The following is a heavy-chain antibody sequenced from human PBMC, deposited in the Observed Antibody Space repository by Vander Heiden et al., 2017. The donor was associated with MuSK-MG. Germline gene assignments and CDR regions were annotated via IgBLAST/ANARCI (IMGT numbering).Heavy chain of an antibody. CDR1: GFTFSSYA. D-gene: IGHD1-26*01. V-gene: IGHV3-23*01. Sequence: EVQLLESGGGLVQPGGSLRLSCAASGFTFSSYAMSWVRQAPGKGLEWVSAISGSGGSTDYADSVKGRFTISRDNSKNTLYLKMKSLRAEDTAVYDGAKDSGSYSPHWGQGTLVTVSS. CDR3: AKDSGSYSPH. CDR2: ISGSGGST. J-gene: IGHJ4*02.